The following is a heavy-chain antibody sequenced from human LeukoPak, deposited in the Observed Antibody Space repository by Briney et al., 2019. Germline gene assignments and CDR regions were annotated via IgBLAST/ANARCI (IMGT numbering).Heavy chain of an antibody. CDR1: GVTFSSYA. D-gene: IGHD3-10*01. Sequence: GSLRLSCAASGVTFSSYARSWVRPAPGKGLEWVSAICGSGGSTYYTDSVRGRFTLSRDNSKNKLYLQMNSLRAEDTAVYYCAKDLGNYYGSGSYYYWGQGTLVTVSS. V-gene: IGHV3-23*01. CDR2: ICGSGGST. CDR3: AKDLGNYYGSGSYYY. J-gene: IGHJ4*02.